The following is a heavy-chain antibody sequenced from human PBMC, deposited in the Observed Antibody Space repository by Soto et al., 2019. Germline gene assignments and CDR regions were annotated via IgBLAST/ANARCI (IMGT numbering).Heavy chain of an antibody. D-gene: IGHD2-8*02. J-gene: IGHJ4*02. CDR3: ARDLNYWSLLIDH. V-gene: IGHV3-33*01. CDR1: GFSLSRYG. CDR2: LWSDGIKT. Sequence: GGSLRLSCTASGFSLSRYGLHWVRQAPGKGLEWVAGLWSDGIKTSYTDSVKGRFTISRDTSKNMLYLQMSSLGAEDTAVYYCARDLNYWSLLIDHWGQGTLVTVS.